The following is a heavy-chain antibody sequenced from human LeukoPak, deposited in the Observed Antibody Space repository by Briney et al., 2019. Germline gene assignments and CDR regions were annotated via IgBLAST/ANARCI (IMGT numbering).Heavy chain of an antibody. J-gene: IGHJ4*02. Sequence: ASVKVSCKASGYTFTNYYMHWVRQAPGQGLEWMGIINPSGNNTTYAQKFQGRVTMTRDTSTSTVYMELSSLRSEDTAVYCCAREQQLWFYYWGQGILVTVSS. D-gene: IGHD5-18*01. CDR3: AREQQLWFYY. CDR2: INPSGNNT. V-gene: IGHV1-46*01. CDR1: GYTFTNYY.